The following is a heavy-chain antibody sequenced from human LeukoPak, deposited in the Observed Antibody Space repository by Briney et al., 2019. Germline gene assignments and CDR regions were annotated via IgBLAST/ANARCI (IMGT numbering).Heavy chain of an antibody. V-gene: IGHV3-23*01. D-gene: IGHD6-13*01. J-gene: IGHJ4*02. Sequence: GGSLRLSCAASGFTFSSYAISWVRQAPGKGLEWVSAISGSGGSTYYADSVKGRFTISRDNSKNTLYLQMNSLRAEDTAVYYCANRISSSWYSCWGQGTLVTVSS. CDR2: ISGSGGST. CDR3: ANRISSSWYSC. CDR1: GFTFSSYA.